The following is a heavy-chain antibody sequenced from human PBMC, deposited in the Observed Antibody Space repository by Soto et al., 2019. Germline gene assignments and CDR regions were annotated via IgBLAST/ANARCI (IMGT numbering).Heavy chain of an antibody. CDR3: ARCQYYYDSSGRRGALDI. D-gene: IGHD3-22*01. CDR1: GYTFTGYY. CDR2: INPNNGGT. J-gene: IGHJ3*02. V-gene: IGHV1-2*02. Sequence: VASVKVSCKASGYTFTGYYMHWVRQAPGQGLEWMGWINPNNGGTDYAQKFQGRVTLTRDTSISTTYMEVRRLRSDDTAVYYCARCQYYYDSSGRRGALDIWGQGTMVTVSS.